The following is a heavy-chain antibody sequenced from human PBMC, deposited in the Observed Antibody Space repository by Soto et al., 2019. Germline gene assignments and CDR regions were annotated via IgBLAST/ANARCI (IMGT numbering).Heavy chain of an antibody. CDR1: GVTFSSYA. D-gene: IGHD6-6*01. Sequence: GGSLRLSCVASGVTFSSYAMSWVRQAPGKGLEWVSAVSKSGLDTNYADFVKGRFTISRDNSKNTLYLQMNSLRAEDTAVYYCARDRPTSSIRARDYYYAMDVWGQGTTVTVSS. V-gene: IGHV3-23*01. J-gene: IGHJ6*02. CDR3: ARDRPTSSIRARDYYYAMDV. CDR2: VSKSGLDT.